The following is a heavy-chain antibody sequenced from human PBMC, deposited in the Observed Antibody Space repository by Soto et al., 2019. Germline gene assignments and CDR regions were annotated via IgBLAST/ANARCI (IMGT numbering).Heavy chain of an antibody. J-gene: IGHJ4*02. D-gene: IGHD4-17*01. Sequence: QVQLVQSGAEEKKPAASVKVSCKASGSTFNSYPMHWVRQAPGQSLEWMGWINVGNGNTKYSRRFQGRVTITSDTSASTAYMGLSSLRSEDTGVYFCARADYGDSLTDWGQGTLVTVSS. CDR3: ARADYGDSLTD. CDR2: INVGNGNT. V-gene: IGHV1-3*05. CDR1: GSTFNSYP.